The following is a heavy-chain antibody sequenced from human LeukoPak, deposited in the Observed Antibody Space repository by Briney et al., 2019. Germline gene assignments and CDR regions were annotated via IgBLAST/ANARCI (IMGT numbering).Heavy chain of an antibody. CDR3: ARQEHSSSSSEYLQH. V-gene: IGHV4-59*01. Sequence: PSETLSLTCTVSGGSISSYYWSWIRQPPGKGLEWIGYIYYSGSTNYNPSLKSRVTISVDTSKNQFSLKLSSVTAADTTVYYRARQEHSSSSSEYLQHWGQGTLVTVSS. D-gene: IGHD6-6*01. CDR2: IYYSGST. J-gene: IGHJ1*01. CDR1: GGSISSYY.